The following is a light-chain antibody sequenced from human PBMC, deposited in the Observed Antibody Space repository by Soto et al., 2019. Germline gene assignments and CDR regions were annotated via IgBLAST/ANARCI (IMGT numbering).Light chain of an antibody. J-gene: IGLJ2*01. CDR1: TSDVGTYKF. V-gene: IGLV2-23*02. CDR2: EVS. CDR3: CSHAGSHVI. Sequence: QSVLTQPASVSGSPGQSITISCTGTTSDVGTYKFVSWYQQHPGIAPKLMIYEVSERPSGVSNHFSGSKSGNTASLTISGLQAEDEADYYCCSHAGSHVIFGGGTKLTVL.